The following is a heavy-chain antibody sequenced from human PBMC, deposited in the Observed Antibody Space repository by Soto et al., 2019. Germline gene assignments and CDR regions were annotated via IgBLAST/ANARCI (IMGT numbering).Heavy chain of an antibody. V-gene: IGHV3-53*01. CDR2: IYSGGNT. CDR1: GVTVSSIY. D-gene: IGHD3-9*01. J-gene: IGHJ4*02. CDR3: AGPVTGWGI. Sequence: GGSLRLSCAASGVTVSSIYMSWVRQAPGKGLEWVSVIYSGGNTYYADSVKGRFTISRDNSKNTLYLQMNSLRAEDTAVYYCAGPVTGWGIWGQGTLVTVSS.